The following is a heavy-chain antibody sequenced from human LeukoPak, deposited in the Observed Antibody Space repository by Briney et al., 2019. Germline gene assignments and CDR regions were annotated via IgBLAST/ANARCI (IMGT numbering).Heavy chain of an antibody. J-gene: IGHJ4*02. CDR2: TYYRSKWYN. V-gene: IGHV6-1*01. CDR1: GDSVSSNSAA. Sequence: SQTLSLTCAISGDSVSSNSAAWNWIRQSPSRGLEWLGRTYYRSKWYNDYAVSVKSRITINPDTSKNQFSLRLNSVTPEDTAVYYCARDRPLIAARRRTGIAAAGTFDYWGQGTLVTVSS. CDR3: ARDRPLIAARRRTGIAAAGTFDY. D-gene: IGHD6-13*01.